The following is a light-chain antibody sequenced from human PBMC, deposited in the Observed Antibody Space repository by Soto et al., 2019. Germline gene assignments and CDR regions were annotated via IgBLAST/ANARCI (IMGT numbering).Light chain of an antibody. CDR1: SSDVGAYNH. V-gene: IGLV2-14*01. CDR3: CSYAGSYTYI. Sequence: QSVLAQPASVSGSPGQSITISCTGTSSDVGAYNHVSWYQHHPGKAPKLMIYDVSNRPSGVSNRFSGSKSGYTASLTISGLLAEDEADYYCCSYAGSYTYIFATGTKVTVL. J-gene: IGLJ1*01. CDR2: DVS.